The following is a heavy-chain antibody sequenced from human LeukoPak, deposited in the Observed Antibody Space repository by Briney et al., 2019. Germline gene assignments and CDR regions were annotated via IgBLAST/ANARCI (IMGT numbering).Heavy chain of an antibody. D-gene: IGHD3-22*01. CDR1: GYTFTSYG. J-gene: IGHJ3*02. Sequence: GASVKVSCKASGYTFTSYGISWVRQAPGQGLEWMGWISAYNGNTNYAQKLQGRFTMTTDTSTSTAYMELRSLRSDDTAVYYCARVTMIVVVSKSDAFDIWGQGTMVTGSS. V-gene: IGHV1-18*01. CDR3: ARVTMIVVVSKSDAFDI. CDR2: ISAYNGNT.